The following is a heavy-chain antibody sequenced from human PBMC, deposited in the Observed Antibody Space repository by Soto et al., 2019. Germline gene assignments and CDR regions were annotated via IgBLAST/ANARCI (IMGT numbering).Heavy chain of an antibody. CDR1: GFTFSNYG. D-gene: IGHD6-13*01. Sequence: QVQLVESGGGVVQPGRSLRLSCAASGFTFSNYGIHWVRQAPGKGLEWVAVISYDGSSKDYADSVKGRFTISRDNSKNTLYLKMNSLRIEDTAVYDCAKDDGSTWSMFYSYYGVDVWGQGTTVTVSS. J-gene: IGHJ6*02. CDR2: ISYDGSSK. V-gene: IGHV3-30*18. CDR3: AKDDGSTWSMFYSYYGVDV.